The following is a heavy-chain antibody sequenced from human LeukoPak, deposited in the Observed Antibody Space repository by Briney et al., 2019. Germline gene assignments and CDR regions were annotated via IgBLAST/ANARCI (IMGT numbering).Heavy chain of an antibody. D-gene: IGHD3-9*01. J-gene: IGHJ4*02. V-gene: IGHV1-2*02. CDR2: INPNSGGT. CDR3: ARDYDILTGYSDDFDY. CDR1: GYTFTGYY. Sequence: EASVKVSCKASGYTFTGYYMHWVRQAPGQGLEWMGWINPNSGGTNYAQKFQGRVTMTRDTSISTAYMELSRLRSDDTAVYYCARDYDILTGYSDDFDYWGQGTLVTVPS.